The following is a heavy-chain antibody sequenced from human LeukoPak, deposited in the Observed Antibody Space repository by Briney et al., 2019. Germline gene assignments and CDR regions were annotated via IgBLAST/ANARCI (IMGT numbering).Heavy chain of an antibody. Sequence: SETLSLTCTVSGGSISSGGYYWSWIRQHPGKGLEWIGYIYYSGSTYYNPSLKSRVTISVDTSKNQFSLKLSSVTAADTAVYYCARTAYDILTGKSGSFDYWGQGTPVTVSS. CDR2: IYYSGST. V-gene: IGHV4-31*03. CDR3: ARTAYDILTGKSGSFDY. J-gene: IGHJ4*02. D-gene: IGHD3-9*01. CDR1: GGSISSGGYY.